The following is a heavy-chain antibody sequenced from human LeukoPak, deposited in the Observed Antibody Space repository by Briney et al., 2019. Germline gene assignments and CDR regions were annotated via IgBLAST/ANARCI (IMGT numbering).Heavy chain of an antibody. CDR2: ISYDGSNK. Sequence: GRSLRLSCAASGFTFSSYAMHWVRQAPGKGLEWVAVISYDGSNKYYADSVKGRFTISRDNSKNTLYLQMNSLRAEDTAVYYCASSSMVRGVSVTPGYYYYYGVDVWGKGTTVTVSS. J-gene: IGHJ6*04. V-gene: IGHV3-30*04. CDR3: ASSSMVRGVSVTPGYYYYYGVDV. D-gene: IGHD3-10*01. CDR1: GFTFSSYA.